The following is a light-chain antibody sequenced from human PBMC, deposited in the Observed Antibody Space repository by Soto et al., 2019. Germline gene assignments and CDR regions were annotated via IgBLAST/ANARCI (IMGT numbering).Light chain of an antibody. V-gene: IGKV2-30*02. CDR3: MQGAHWPIT. CDR1: QSLVHSDGIAY. Sequence: DVVMTQSPLSLPVTLGQPASISCRSNQSLVHSDGIAYFSWFQQRPGRSPRRLFYKVSNRDSGGPARFSGSGSGTHVALKMSRVEAEDVGVYYCMQGAHWPITFGQGKRLEIK. J-gene: IGKJ5*01. CDR2: KVS.